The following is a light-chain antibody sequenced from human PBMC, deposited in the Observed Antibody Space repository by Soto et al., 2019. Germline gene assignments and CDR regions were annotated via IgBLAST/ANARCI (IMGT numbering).Light chain of an antibody. CDR2: DTT. J-gene: IGLJ2*01. V-gene: IGLV7-46*01. CDR1: TGAVTSGHY. CDR3: FLNDNGAGV. Sequence: QAVVTQEPSLTVSPGGTVTLTCDSSTGAVTSGHYPYWFQQKPGQAPRTMISDTTNKHSWTPARFSGSLIGGKAALTLSGAHPEDEADYYCFLNDNGAGVFGGGTKLTVL.